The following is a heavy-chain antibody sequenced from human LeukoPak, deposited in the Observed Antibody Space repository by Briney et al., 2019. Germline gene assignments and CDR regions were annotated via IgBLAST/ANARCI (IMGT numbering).Heavy chain of an antibody. CDR1: GGSISSYY. D-gene: IGHD6-19*01. CDR3: ARVRYSSGWYYFGH. Sequence: SETLSLTCTVSGGSISSYYWSWIRQPPGKGLGWIGYIYYSGSTNYNPSLKSRVTISVDTSKNQFSLKLSSVTAADTAVYYCARVRYSSGWYYFGHWGQGTLVTVSS. J-gene: IGHJ4*02. CDR2: IYYSGST. V-gene: IGHV4-59*01.